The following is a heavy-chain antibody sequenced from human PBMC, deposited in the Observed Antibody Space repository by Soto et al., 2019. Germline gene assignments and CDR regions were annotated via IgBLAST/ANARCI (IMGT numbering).Heavy chain of an antibody. CDR2: IIPLLGTP. CDR3: AREKFTAAGGAFPI. J-gene: IGHJ3*02. Sequence: QVQLVQSGAEVKKPGSSVKVSCKASGGTLTTYGISWVRQAPGKGLEWMGGIIPLLGTPTYAQRSQGRVTFTADKSTNTLYMELSSMNSDDTALYYCAREKFTAAGGAFPIWGPGTMVTVSS. D-gene: IGHD2-21*02. V-gene: IGHV1-69*06. CDR1: GGTLTTYG.